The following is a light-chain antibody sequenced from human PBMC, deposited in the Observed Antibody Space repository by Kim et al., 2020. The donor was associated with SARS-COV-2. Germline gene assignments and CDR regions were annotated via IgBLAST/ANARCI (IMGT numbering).Light chain of an antibody. CDR1: RRVGSN. CDR3: QHYDSWPT. V-gene: IGKV3-15*01. CDR2: GAS. J-gene: IGKJ4*01. Sequence: SVSPGDRVTLSCRASRRVGSNLAWYQHKPGQAPRLLIYGASITATGVPARFSGCGSGTDFTLTISSLQSEDCGIYYCQHYDSWPTFGGGTKVDIK.